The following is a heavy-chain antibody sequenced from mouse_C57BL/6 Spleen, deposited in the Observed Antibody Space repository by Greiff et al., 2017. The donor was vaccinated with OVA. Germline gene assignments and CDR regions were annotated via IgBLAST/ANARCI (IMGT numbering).Heavy chain of an antibody. D-gene: IGHD1-1*01. CDR2: ISYDGSN. CDR3: ASEAITTVVNAMYY. CDR1: GYSITSGYY. V-gene: IGHV3-6*01. J-gene: IGHJ4*01. Sequence: EVKLMESGPGLVKPSQSLSLTCSVTGYSITSGYYWNWIRQFPGNKLEWMGYISYDGSNNYNPSLKNRISITRDTSKNQFFLKLNSVTTEDTATYYCASEAITTVVNAMYYWGQGTSVTVSS.